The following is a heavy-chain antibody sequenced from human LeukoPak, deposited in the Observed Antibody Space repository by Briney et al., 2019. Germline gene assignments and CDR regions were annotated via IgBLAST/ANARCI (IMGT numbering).Heavy chain of an antibody. J-gene: IGHJ4*02. CDR2: IGIRGDT. CDR1: GFTFIGYD. D-gene: IGHD6-19*01. Sequence: PGGFLRLSCAASGFTFIGYDMHWVRQVIGKGLEWVSAIGIRGDTHYSGSVKGRFTISRENAESSLYLQMNSLRAEDTAVYYCARGGIQVSGIDEFDYWGQGTLVTVSS. V-gene: IGHV3-13*01. CDR3: ARGGIQVSGIDEFDY.